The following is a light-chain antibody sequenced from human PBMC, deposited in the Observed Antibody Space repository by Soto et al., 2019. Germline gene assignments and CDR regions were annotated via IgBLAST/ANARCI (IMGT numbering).Light chain of an antibody. J-gene: IGKJ2*01. Sequence: DIQMTQSPSTLSASVGDRVTITCRASQSISSWLAWYQQKPGKAPNLLIYDASSLEIGVPSRFSGSGSGTEFTLTISSLQPDDFATYYCQQYNSYSPYTFGRGTKLEIK. CDR2: DAS. V-gene: IGKV1-5*01. CDR3: QQYNSYSPYT. CDR1: QSISSW.